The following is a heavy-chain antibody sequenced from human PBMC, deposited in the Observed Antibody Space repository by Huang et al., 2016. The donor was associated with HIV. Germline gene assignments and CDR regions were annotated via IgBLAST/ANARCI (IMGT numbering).Heavy chain of an antibody. V-gene: IGHV1-69*01. J-gene: IGHJ4*02. CDR1: GGSFSDQI. CDR3: AMSLRYQYDSRSYWGRYFDY. Sequence: QVQLEQSGPAVRKPGSSVKVSCQASGGSFSDQIISWVRQAPGQRFEWMGGIIPRVRAPAYAKEFKGRVTRTADESTATIYMERNSLTSEDTAVYYCAMSLRYQYDSRSYWGRYFDYWGQGTLVTVSS. D-gene: IGHD3-16*01. CDR2: IIPRVRAP.